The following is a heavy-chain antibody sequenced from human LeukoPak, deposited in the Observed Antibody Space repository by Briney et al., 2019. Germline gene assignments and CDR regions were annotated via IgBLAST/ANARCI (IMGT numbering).Heavy chain of an antibody. D-gene: IGHD3-10*01. CDR1: GYSFTSYW. J-gene: IGHJ4*02. Sequence: GESLKISCKGSGYSFTSYWIGWVRQMPGKGLEWMWFIYPGDSETKNSPSFQGQVTMSADKSISTAYLQWSSMKASDTAIYYCARLGLGSGSSCDYWGQGTLVIVSS. V-gene: IGHV5-51*01. CDR2: IYPGDSET. CDR3: ARLGLGSGSSCDY.